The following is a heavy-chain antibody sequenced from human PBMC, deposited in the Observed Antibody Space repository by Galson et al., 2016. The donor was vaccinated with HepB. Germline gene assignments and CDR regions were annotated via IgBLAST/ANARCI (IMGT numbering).Heavy chain of an antibody. V-gene: IGHV4-4*02. CDR1: GGSISSRHW. J-gene: IGHJ4*02. D-gene: IGHD2-21*02. Sequence: ETLSLTCGVSGGSISSRHWWSWVRQSPGKGLEWIGEIYHTGGANYNPSLKSRVTISVDKSKNHFSLELNSVTAADTAVYYCANLGYCSGDCYSVNWGQGTMVTVSS. CDR2: IYHTGGA. CDR3: ANLGYCSGDCYSVN.